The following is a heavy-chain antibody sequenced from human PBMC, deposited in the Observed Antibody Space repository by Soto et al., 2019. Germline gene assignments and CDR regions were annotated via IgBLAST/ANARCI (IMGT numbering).Heavy chain of an antibody. CDR1: GGTVRRYH. Sequence: LPSAFSGGTVRRYHWSGCLQAPEKGLEWIGRVQMSWTTNYNPSLKTRVTMSLDKSKNEVSLRMTSVTAEDTAVDVCAKDSSTMALLAPWGQG. CDR3: AKDSSTMALLAP. D-gene: IGHD1-1*01. J-gene: IGHJ5*02. V-gene: IGHV4-4*07. CDR2: VQMSWTT.